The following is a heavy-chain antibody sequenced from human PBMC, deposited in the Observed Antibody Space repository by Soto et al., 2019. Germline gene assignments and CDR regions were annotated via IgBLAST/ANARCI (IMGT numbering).Heavy chain of an antibody. V-gene: IGHV4-31*03. CDR3: ARGAVGATIYFDY. D-gene: IGHD1-26*01. J-gene: IGHJ4*02. Sequence: QVQLQESGPGLVKPSQTLSLTCTVSGGSISSGGYFWSWIRQHPGKGLEWIGYIYYSGNTFYNPSLKTRVSISVDTSKNQFSLNLSSVTAADTAVYYCARGAVGATIYFDYWGQGTLVTVSS. CDR1: GGSISSGGYF. CDR2: IYYSGNT.